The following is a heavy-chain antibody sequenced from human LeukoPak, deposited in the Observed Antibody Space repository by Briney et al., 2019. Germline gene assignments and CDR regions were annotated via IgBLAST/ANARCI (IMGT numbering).Heavy chain of an antibody. Sequence: GGSLRLSCAASGFTFSSYAMSWVRQAPGKGLEWVSAISGSGGSTYYADSVKGRFTISRDNSKNTLYLQMNSLGAEDTAVYYCAKGGQIAAAGPGFDYWGQGTLVTVSS. CDR1: GFTFSSYA. V-gene: IGHV3-23*01. D-gene: IGHD6-13*01. J-gene: IGHJ4*02. CDR2: ISGSGGST. CDR3: AKGGQIAAAGPGFDY.